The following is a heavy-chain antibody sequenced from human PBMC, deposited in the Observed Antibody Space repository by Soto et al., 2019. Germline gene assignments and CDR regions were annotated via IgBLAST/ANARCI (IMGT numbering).Heavy chain of an antibody. V-gene: IGHV3-23*01. CDR3: ATSFRYFDN. CDR1: GFTPTTTP. CDR2: ISGTASRT. J-gene: IGHJ4*02. Sequence: GGSLRLSCAGSGFTPTTTPLSWVRQPPGKGLEWVTTISGTASRTYYVDSVKGRFFISKDNSKNTVTLQMNNLTVDDTAVYYCATSFRYFDNWGQGTRVTVSS. D-gene: IGHD3-9*01.